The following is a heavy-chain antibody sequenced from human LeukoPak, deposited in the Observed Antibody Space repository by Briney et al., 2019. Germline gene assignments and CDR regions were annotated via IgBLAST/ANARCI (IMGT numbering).Heavy chain of an antibody. CDR3: AKEGIWFGELPFDY. Sequence: GGSLRLSCAASGFTFSSYAMSWVRQAPGKGLEWVSAISGSGGSTYYADSVKGRFTISKDNSKNTLHLQMNSLRAEDTAVYYCAKEGIWFGELPFDYWGQGTLVTVSS. V-gene: IGHV3-23*01. D-gene: IGHD3-10*01. CDR2: ISGSGGST. J-gene: IGHJ4*02. CDR1: GFTFSSYA.